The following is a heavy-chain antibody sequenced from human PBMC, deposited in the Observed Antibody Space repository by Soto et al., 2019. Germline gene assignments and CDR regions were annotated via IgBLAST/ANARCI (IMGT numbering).Heavy chain of an antibody. D-gene: IGHD3-9*01. Sequence: QVQLQQWGAGLLKPSETLSLTCGVFGESFTTYYWSWIRQAPGKGLEWIGEINESGSTIYNPSLESRVTISLGMSKNHFSLNLSSVTAADTAVYYCRMDDNLCDYWGQGTLVTVSS. CDR3: RMDDNLCDY. J-gene: IGHJ4*02. V-gene: IGHV4-34*01. CDR2: INESGST. CDR1: GESFTTYY.